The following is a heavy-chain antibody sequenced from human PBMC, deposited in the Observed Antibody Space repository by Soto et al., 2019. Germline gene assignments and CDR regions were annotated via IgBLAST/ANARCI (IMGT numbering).Heavy chain of an antibody. Sequence: EVQLVQSGAEVKKPGESLKISCKGSGDSFASSWIGWVRQMPGKGLEWLGIIYPGDADTRYSPSFQSQVTISVDKSINTAYLQWSILKASDTAMYFCARHAAGNYYDSSGSQVWYFDLWGRGTLVTVSS. CDR1: GDSFASSW. V-gene: IGHV5-51*01. CDR2: IYPGDADT. D-gene: IGHD3-22*01. CDR3: ARHAAGNYYDSSGSQVWYFDL. J-gene: IGHJ2*01.